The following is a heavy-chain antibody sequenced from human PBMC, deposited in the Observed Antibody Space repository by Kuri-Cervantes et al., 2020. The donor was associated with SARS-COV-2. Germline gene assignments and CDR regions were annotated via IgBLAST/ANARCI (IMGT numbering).Heavy chain of an antibody. CDR3: ARDRKYYDFWSGPNYCVDV. V-gene: IGHV3-7*01. J-gene: IGHJ6*03. D-gene: IGHD3-3*01. CDR1: GFTFSSYW. Sequence: GGSLRLSCAASGFTFSSYWMSWVRQAPGKGLEWVANIKQDGSEKYYVDSVKGRFTISRDNAKNSLYLQMNSLRAEDTAVYYCARDRKYYDFWSGPNYCVDVWGKGTTVTVSS. CDR2: IKQDGSEK.